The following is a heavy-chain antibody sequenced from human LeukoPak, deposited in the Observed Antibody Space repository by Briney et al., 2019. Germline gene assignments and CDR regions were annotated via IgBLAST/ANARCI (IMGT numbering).Heavy chain of an antibody. D-gene: IGHD6-13*01. J-gene: IGHJ4*02. Sequence: PGGSLRLSCAASGFTFSSYEMNWVRQAPGKGLVWVSRINSDGSSTTYADSVKGRFTISRDNAKNSLYLQMNSLRAEDTAVYYCATDGGPGYSSSWYLYWGQGTLVTVSS. CDR2: INSDGSST. V-gene: IGHV3-74*01. CDR1: GFTFSSYE. CDR3: ATDGGPGYSSSWYLY.